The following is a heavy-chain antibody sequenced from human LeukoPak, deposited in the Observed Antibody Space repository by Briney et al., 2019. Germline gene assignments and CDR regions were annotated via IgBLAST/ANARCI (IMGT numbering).Heavy chain of an antibody. D-gene: IGHD3-9*01. V-gene: IGHV3-23*01. Sequence: GGSLRPSCSASGFTFSTYAMTWVRQAPGKGLEWVSALSASGAATKYADSVQGRFTISRDNSKNTVSLQMSGLRAEDTATYYCAKPVTDYDILTGYDYCGQGTLVTVSS. CDR1: GFTFSTYA. CDR2: LSASGAAT. CDR3: AKPVTDYDILTGYDY. J-gene: IGHJ4*02.